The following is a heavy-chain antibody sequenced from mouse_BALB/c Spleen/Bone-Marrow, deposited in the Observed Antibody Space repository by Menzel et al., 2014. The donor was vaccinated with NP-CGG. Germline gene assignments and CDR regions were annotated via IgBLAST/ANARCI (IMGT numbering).Heavy chain of an antibody. V-gene: IGHV1-9*01. CDR1: GYTFSSFW. CDR2: ILPGSDST. Sequence: VQLQQSGAELMKPGASVKISCKATGYTFSSFWIEWVKQRPGHGLEWIGEILPGSDSTNYNEKFKGKATFTADTSSNTAYMQPSSLTSEDSAVYYCARGDRYDVRFDYWGQVTTLTVSS. D-gene: IGHD2-14*01. CDR3: ARGDRYDVRFDY. J-gene: IGHJ2*01.